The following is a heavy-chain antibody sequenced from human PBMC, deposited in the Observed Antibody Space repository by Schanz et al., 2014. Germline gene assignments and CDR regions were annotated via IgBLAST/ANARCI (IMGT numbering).Heavy chain of an antibody. Sequence: DVQLVESGGGLVQPGKSLRLSCAASGFTFDEFAMHWVRQSPGKGLEWVSGISWNSASIGYADSVKGRFTISRDNAKNSLFLQMNSLRPEDTAVYYCARVKGGFDYWGQGTLVTVSS. J-gene: IGHJ4*02. CDR1: GFTFDEFA. CDR3: ARVKGGFDY. V-gene: IGHV3-9*01. D-gene: IGHD3-16*01. CDR2: ISWNSASI.